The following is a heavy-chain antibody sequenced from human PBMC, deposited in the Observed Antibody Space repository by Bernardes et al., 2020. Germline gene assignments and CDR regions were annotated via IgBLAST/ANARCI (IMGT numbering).Heavy chain of an antibody. CDR1: GFTFSSYC. Sequence: GGSLRLSCAASGFTFSSYCMSWVRQAPGKGLEWVANIKQDGSEKYYVDSVKGRFTISRDNAKNSLYLQMNSLRAEDTAVYYCARVGYDYIWGSYRQASFFDYWGQGTLVTVSS. V-gene: IGHV3-7*01. D-gene: IGHD3-16*02. J-gene: IGHJ4*02. CDR3: ARVGYDYIWGSYRQASFFDY. CDR2: IKQDGSEK.